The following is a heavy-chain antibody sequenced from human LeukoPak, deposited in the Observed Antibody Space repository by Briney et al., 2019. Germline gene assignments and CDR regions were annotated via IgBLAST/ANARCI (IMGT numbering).Heavy chain of an antibody. CDR3: ARHRYYDFWSGYSLEQYYFDY. D-gene: IGHD3-3*01. Sequence: EPSETLSLTCTVSGGSISSYYWSWIRQPPWKGLEWIGYIYYSGSTNYNPSLKSRVTISVDTSKNQFSLKLSSVTAADTAVYYCARHRYYDFWSGYSLEQYYFDYWGQGTLVTVSS. CDR1: GGSISSYY. V-gene: IGHV4-59*08. CDR2: IYYSGST. J-gene: IGHJ4*02.